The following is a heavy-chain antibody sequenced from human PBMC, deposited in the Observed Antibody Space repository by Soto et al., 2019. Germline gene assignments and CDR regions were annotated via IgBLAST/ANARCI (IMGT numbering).Heavy chain of an antibody. J-gene: IGHJ6*01. D-gene: IGHD6-13*01. CDR1: GYTFTIYG. CDR2: ISAYNGNT. Sequence: TSVNVSSKASGYTFTIYGISWERQAPPQALDWMGWISAYNGNTNYAQKLQGKVTMSTDTSTRTAYMELRSLRSDDTAVYYCARADFPHSSSWRSYYSYHGMEAWGQGTTVTVSS. CDR3: ARADFPHSSSWRSYYSYHGMEA. V-gene: IGHV1-18*01.